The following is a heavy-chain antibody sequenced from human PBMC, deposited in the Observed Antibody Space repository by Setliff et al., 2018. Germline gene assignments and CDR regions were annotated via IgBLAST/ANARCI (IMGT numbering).Heavy chain of an antibody. CDR3: AKHGAYNDFLTGYNFYYDMDV. J-gene: IGHJ6*02. CDR2: ISGSAQTT. D-gene: IGHD3-9*01. V-gene: IGHV3-23*01. Sequence: GGSLRLSCEASRFTFSSYAITWVRQAPGKGLEWVSMISGSAQTTYYADSVKGRFTISRDNSKNTLYLQMNSLRAEDTAVYYCAKHGAYNDFLTGYNFYYDMDVWGQGTTVTVSS. CDR1: RFTFSSYA.